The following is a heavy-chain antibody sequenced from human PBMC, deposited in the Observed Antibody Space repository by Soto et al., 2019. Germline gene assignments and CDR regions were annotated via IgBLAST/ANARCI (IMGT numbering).Heavy chain of an antibody. D-gene: IGHD3-3*01. V-gene: IGHV3-33*01. Sequence: QVQLVESGGGVVQPGRSLRLSCAASGFTFSSYGMHWVRQAPGKGLEWVAGIWYDGSNKYYADSVKGRFTISRDNSKNTLYLQMNSLRDEDTAVYYCARPAKAYYDFWSGLSGHYYGMDVWGQGTTVTVSS. CDR3: ARPAKAYYDFWSGLSGHYYGMDV. J-gene: IGHJ6*02. CDR1: GFTFSSYG. CDR2: IWYDGSNK.